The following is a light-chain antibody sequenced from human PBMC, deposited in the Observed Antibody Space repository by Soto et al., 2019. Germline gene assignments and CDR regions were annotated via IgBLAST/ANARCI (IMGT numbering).Light chain of an antibody. CDR2: TAS. CDR3: QQRNSYPIT. V-gene: IGKV1-9*01. Sequence: HLTESRSSLSGSVLYRFMITCLASQSVSRSLNWYQQKAGKAPNLLIHTASTLQSGVPSRFSGSGSGTEFTLTISSLQPEDFATYYCQQRNSYPITFGQGTRLEIK. CDR1: QSVSRS. J-gene: IGKJ5*01.